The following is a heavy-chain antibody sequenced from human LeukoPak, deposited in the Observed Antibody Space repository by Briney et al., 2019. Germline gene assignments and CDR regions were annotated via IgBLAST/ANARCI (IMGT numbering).Heavy chain of an antibody. D-gene: IGHD5/OR15-5a*01. Sequence: SETLSLTCAVSGGSISSSNWWSWVRQPPGKGLEWIGSIYYSGSTYYNPSLKSRVTISVDTSKNQFSLKLSSVTAADTAVYYCMGGLRLRSTYWGQGTLVTVSS. J-gene: IGHJ4*02. CDR3: MGGLRLRSTY. CDR1: GGSISSSNW. V-gene: IGHV4-4*02. CDR2: IYYSGST.